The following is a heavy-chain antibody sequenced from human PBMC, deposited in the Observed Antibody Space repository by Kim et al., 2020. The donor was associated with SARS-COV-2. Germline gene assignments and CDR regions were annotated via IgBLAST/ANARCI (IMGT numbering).Heavy chain of an antibody. D-gene: IGHD3-3*01. V-gene: IGHV1-18*04. J-gene: IGHJ4*02. Sequence: ASVKVSCKASGYTFTSYGISWVRQAPGQGLEWMGWISAYNGNTNYAQKLQGRVTMTTDTSTSTAYMELRSLRSDDTAVYYCARESLPGFNTIFGVVETFDYWGQGTLVTVSS. CDR1: GYTFTSYG. CDR3: ARESLPGFNTIFGVVETFDY. CDR2: ISAYNGNT.